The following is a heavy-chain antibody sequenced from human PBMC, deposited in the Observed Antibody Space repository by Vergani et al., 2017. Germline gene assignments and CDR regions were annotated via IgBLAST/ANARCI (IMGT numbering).Heavy chain of an antibody. J-gene: IGHJ5*02. V-gene: IGHV4-31*03. D-gene: IGHD6-19*01. CDR1: GGSLSSGGYY. CDR2: IYYSGST. CDR3: AREYSSGWYVKWFDP. Sequence: QVQLQESGPGLVKPSQTLSLTCTVSGGSLSSGGYYWSWIRQHPGKGLEWIGYIYYSGSTYYNPSAKSRVTISVDTSKNQFSLKLSSVTAADTAGYYCAREYSSGWYVKWFDPWGQGTLVTVSS.